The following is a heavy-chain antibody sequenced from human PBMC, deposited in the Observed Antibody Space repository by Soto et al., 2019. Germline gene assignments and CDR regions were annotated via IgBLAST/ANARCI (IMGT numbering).Heavy chain of an antibody. D-gene: IGHD3-3*01. CDR3: VRGPSDHKLRLVEWPYGDY. Sequence: EVQLVESGGGLIQPGGSLRLSCVASGFIVSSNQMSWVRQAPGKGLEWVSVIYSGHTTYYADSVEGRFTISRDDSKKTLYLQMHSLRVEDTAVYYCVRGPSDHKLRLVEWPYGDYWGQGALVTVSS. J-gene: IGHJ4*02. CDR1: GFIVSSNQ. V-gene: IGHV3-53*01. CDR2: IYSGHTT.